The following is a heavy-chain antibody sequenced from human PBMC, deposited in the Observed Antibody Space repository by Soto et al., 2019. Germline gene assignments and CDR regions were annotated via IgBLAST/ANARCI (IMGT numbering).Heavy chain of an antibody. CDR2: ISHDGINK. CDR1: GFSFSSYA. V-gene: IGHV3-30-3*01. D-gene: IGHD3-9*01. Sequence: GSLRLSCTASGFSFSSYAIYWFRQPPGKGLEWVAVISHDGINKHYADSVKGRVTVSRDNSNHSLDLQLNSLRGEDTAMYYCARGEDDFLTGYRRPDLFDSWGQGTLVTVS. CDR3: ARGEDDFLTGYRRPDLFDS. J-gene: IGHJ4*02.